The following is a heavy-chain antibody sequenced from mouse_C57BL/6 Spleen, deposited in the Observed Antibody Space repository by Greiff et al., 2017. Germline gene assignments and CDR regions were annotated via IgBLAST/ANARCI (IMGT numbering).Heavy chain of an antibody. CDR1: GYTFTSYW. D-gene: IGHD2-3*01. Sequence: QVQLQQPGTELVKPGASVKLSCKASGYTFTSYWMHWVKQRPGQGLEWIGNINPSNGGTNYNEKFKSKATLTVDKASSTAYMQLSSLTSEDSAVYYCARSGIYDGYYVDYWGQGTTLTVSS. V-gene: IGHV1-53*01. CDR2: INPSNGGT. J-gene: IGHJ2*01. CDR3: ARSGIYDGYYVDY.